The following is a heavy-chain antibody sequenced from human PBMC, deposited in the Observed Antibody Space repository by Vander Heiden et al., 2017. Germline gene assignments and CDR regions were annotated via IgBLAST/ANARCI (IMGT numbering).Heavy chain of an antibody. V-gene: IGHV3-30-3*01. J-gene: IGHJ4*02. D-gene: IGHD1-26*01. CDR3: ARDRGGSYSTPSFDF. CDR1: GFSFTTYS. Sequence: QVHLVESGGGVVQPGRSLRLSCAASGFSFTTYSMHWVLQAPGKGLEWVAVISYDGSNSYYADSVKGRFTISRDNSKNTLSLQMDNLGGDDAAVYFCARDRGGSYSTPSFDFWGQGTPVTVSS. CDR2: ISYDGSNS.